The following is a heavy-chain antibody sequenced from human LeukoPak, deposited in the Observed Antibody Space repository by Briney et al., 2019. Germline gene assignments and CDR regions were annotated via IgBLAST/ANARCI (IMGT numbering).Heavy chain of an antibody. J-gene: IGHJ5*02. D-gene: IGHD3-10*01. CDR2: ISGSGGST. V-gene: IGHV3-23*01. CDR1: GFTFSSYA. Sequence: GGSLRLSCAASGFTFSSYAMSWVRQAPRKGLEWVSGISGSGGSTFYADSVKGRFTISRDNSKNTLYLEMNSLRAEDTAVYYCAKWFGDLLFSCFDPWAREPWSPSPQ. CDR3: AKWFGDLLFSCFDP.